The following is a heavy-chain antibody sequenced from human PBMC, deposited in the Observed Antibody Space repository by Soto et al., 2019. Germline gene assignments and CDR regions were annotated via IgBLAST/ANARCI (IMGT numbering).Heavy chain of an antibody. J-gene: IGHJ3*02. D-gene: IGHD1-20*01. V-gene: IGHV3-7*01. CDR3: ARWGEITGDAFDI. Sequence: WGSLRLSCAASGFTFSSYWMSWVRQAPGKGLEWVANIKQDGSEKYYVDSVKGRFTISRDNAKNSLYLQMNSLRAEDTAVYYCARWGEITGDAFDIWGQGTMVTVSS. CDR1: GFTFSSYW. CDR2: IKQDGSEK.